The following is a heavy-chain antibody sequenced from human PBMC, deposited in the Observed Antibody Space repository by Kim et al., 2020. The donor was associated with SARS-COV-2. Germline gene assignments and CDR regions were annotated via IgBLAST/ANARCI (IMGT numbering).Heavy chain of an antibody. D-gene: IGHD5-18*01. J-gene: IGHJ5*02. CDR1: GFTFSSYA. V-gene: IGHV3-23*01. CDR2: ISSSGGST. Sequence: GGSLRLSCAASGFTFSSYAMSWVRQAPGTGLEWVSAISSSGGSTYYADSVKGRFTISRENSKNTLYLQMNSLRAEDTAVYYCAKADTAMAKYNWFDPWGQGTLVTVSS. CDR3: AKADTAMAKYNWFDP.